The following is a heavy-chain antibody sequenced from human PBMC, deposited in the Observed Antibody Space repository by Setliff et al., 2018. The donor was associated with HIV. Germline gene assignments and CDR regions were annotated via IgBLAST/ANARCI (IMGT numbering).Heavy chain of an antibody. CDR2: INHSGST. CDR3: ARSPGVDTNMAFDY. CDR1: NGSFSGYY. Sequence: SETLSLTCAVYNGSFSGYYWSWIRQPPGKGLEWIGEINHSGSTNYNPSLKSRVTISVDTSKNQVSLKLNSVTAADTAVYYCARSPGVDTNMAFDYWGQGTLVTVSS. J-gene: IGHJ4*02. D-gene: IGHD5-18*01. V-gene: IGHV4-34*01.